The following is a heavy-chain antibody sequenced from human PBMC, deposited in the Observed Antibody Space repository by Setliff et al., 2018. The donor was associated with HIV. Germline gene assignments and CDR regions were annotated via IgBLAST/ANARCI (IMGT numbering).Heavy chain of an antibody. CDR1: GFTFSDYY. CDR3: ARAGVYYDSSGYCIDY. D-gene: IGHD3-22*01. V-gene: IGHV3-11*06. CDR2: ISSSSTYT. J-gene: IGHJ4*02. Sequence: GGSLRLSCTASGFTFSDYYMSWIRQAPGKGLEWVSYISSSSTYTNYLDSVKGRFTISRDNAKNSLYLQMNSLRAEDTAVYYCARAGVYYDSSGYCIDYWGQGTLVTVSS.